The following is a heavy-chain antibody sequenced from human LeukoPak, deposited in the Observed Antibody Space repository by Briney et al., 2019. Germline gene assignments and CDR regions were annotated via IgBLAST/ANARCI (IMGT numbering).Heavy chain of an antibody. CDR3: ARVDSGSHHY. J-gene: IGHJ4*02. D-gene: IGHD3-10*01. V-gene: IGHV4-59*01. CDR2: SSYSGST. CDR1: GGSISSYY. Sequence: SETLSLTCTVSGGSISSYYWSWIRQPPGKGLEWIGYSSYSGSTNYSPSLKSRVTISVDTSKNQFSLKQISVTAADTAVYYCARVDSGSHHYWGQGTLVTVSS.